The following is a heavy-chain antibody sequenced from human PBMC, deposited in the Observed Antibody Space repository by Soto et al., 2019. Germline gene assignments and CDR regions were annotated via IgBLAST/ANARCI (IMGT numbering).Heavy chain of an antibody. Sequence: GGSLRLSCAASGFTVSSNYMSWVRQAPGKGLEWVSVIYSGGSTYYADSVKGRFTISRDNSKNTLYLQMNSLRAEDTAVYYCARDSPITMVRGRAEPKRNYYYYYGMDVWGQGTTVTVSS. J-gene: IGHJ6*02. CDR3: ARDSPITMVRGRAEPKRNYYYYYGMDV. V-gene: IGHV3-53*01. D-gene: IGHD3-10*01. CDR2: IYSGGST. CDR1: GFTVSSNY.